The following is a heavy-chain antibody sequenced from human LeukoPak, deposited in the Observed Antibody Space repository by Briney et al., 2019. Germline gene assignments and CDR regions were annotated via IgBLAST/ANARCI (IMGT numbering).Heavy chain of an antibody. CDR1: GFTFSSYA. CDR2: ISYDGSNK. D-gene: IGHD2-15*01. Sequence: GGSLRLSCAASGFTFSSYAMHWVRQAPGKGLEWVADISYDGSNKYYADSVKGRFTIPRDNSKNTLYLQMNSLRAEDTAGYYCARGRIVVVAVDAFDIWGQGTMVTVSS. V-gene: IGHV3-30*04. J-gene: IGHJ3*02. CDR3: ARGRIVVVAVDAFDI.